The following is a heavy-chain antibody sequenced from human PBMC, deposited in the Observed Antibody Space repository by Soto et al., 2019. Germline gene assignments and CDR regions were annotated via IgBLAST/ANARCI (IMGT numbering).Heavy chain of an antibody. CDR3: AREEAD. CDR2: INPIFGTA. J-gene: IGHJ4*02. Sequence: QVQLVQSGAEVKKPGASVKVSCKASGYTFTGYYMHWVRQAPGQGLEWMGWINPIFGTANYAQKFQGRVTITADESTSTAYMELSSLRSEDTAVYYCAREEADWGQGTLVTVSS. D-gene: IGHD2-15*01. CDR1: GYTFTGYY. V-gene: IGHV1-69*01.